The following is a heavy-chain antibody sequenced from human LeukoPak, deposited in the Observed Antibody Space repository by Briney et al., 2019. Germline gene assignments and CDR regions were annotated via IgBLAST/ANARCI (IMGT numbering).Heavy chain of an antibody. J-gene: IGHJ4*02. CDR2: INHSGST. D-gene: IGHD2-2*01. CDR3: ASDPNRVVPAAMSGPYYFDY. CDR1: GGSFSGYY. V-gene: IGHV4-34*01. Sequence: TSETLSLTCAVYGGSFSGYYWSWIRQPPGKGLEWIGEINHSGSTNYNPSLKSRVTISVDTSKNQFSLKLSSVTAADTAVYYCASDPNRVVPAAMSGPYYFDYWGQGTLVTVSS.